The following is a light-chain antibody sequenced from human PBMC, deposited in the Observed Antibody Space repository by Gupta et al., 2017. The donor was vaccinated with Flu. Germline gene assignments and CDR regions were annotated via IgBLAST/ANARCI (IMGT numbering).Light chain of an antibody. J-gene: IGLJ3*02. V-gene: IGLV3-21*02. CDR2: DDD. Sequence: SFVLTQPPSVSVAPGQTARITCGGSDIGGKSVHWYLRRSGQAPLLVVHDDDDRPSGIPERVSGSKSGNTATLTLSRVEAGDEADYYCQVWDSNSDRVFGGGTKLTVL. CDR3: QVWDSNSDRV. CDR1: DIGGKS.